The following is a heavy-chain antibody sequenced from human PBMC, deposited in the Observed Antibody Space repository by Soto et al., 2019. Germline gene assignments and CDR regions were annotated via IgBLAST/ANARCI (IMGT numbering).Heavy chain of an antibody. J-gene: IGHJ4*02. CDR2: IYYSGST. V-gene: IGHV4-59*01. D-gene: IGHD4-17*01. CDR1: GGSISSYY. CDR3: ARGTHDYGDYEPFDY. Sequence: PSETLSLTCTVSGGSISSYYWSWIRQPPGKGLEWIGYIYYSGSTNYNPSLKSRVTISVDTSKNQFSLKLSSVTAADTAVYYCARGTHDYGDYEPFDYWGQGTLVTVS.